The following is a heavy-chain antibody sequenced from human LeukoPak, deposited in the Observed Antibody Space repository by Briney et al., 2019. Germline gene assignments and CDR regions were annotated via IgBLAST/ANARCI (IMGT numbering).Heavy chain of an antibody. J-gene: IGHJ6*03. CDR2: IIPIFGTA. CDR3: ARVVTSRVYYYYYMDV. CDR1: GGTFSSYA. V-gene: IGHV1-69*06. D-gene: IGHD6-13*01. Sequence: SVKVSCKASGGTFSSYAISWVRQAPGQGLEWMGGIIPIFGTANYAQKFQGRVTITADKSTSTAYMELSSLRSEDTAVYYCARVVTSRVYYYYYMDVWGKGTTVTVSS.